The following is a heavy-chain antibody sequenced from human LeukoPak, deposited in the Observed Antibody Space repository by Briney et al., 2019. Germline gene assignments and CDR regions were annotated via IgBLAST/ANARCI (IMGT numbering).Heavy chain of an antibody. D-gene: IGHD2-2*01. V-gene: IGHV3-23*01. CDR2: IFGSDGNR. J-gene: IGHJ4*02. CDR3: AKGGSPSCYSSSGY. CDR1: GFTFSTYA. Sequence: GSLRLSCAASGFTFSTYAMSWVRQAAGKGLQWVSAIFGSDGNRYYADSVKGRFTISRDNSKNTLYLQMNSLRGEDTAVYYCAKGGSPSCYSSSGYWGQGTLVTVS.